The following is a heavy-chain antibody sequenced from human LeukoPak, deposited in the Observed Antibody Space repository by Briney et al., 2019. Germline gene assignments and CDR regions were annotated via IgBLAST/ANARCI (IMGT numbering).Heavy chain of an antibody. Sequence: SVKVSCKALGGTFSSYAISWVRQAPGQGLEWMGGIIPIFGTANYAQKFQGRVTITADESTSTAYMELSSLRSEDTAVYYCARDPEQLGWFDPWGQGTLVTVSS. J-gene: IGHJ5*02. CDR2: IIPIFGTA. D-gene: IGHD6-6*01. V-gene: IGHV1-69*01. CDR1: GGTFSSYA. CDR3: ARDPEQLGWFDP.